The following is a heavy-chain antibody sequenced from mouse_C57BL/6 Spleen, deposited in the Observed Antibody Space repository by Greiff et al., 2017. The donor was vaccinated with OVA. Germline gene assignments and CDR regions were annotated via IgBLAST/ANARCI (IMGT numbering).Heavy chain of an antibody. Sequence: EVQLVESGGDLVKPGGSLKLSCAASGFTFSSYGMSWVRQTPDQRLEWVATISSGGSYTYYPDSVKGRFTISRDNAKNTLYLQMSSLKSEDTAMYYCASFLSARYFDVWGTGTTVTVSS. CDR3: ASFLSARYFDV. D-gene: IGHD6-1*01. CDR1: GFTFSSYG. J-gene: IGHJ1*03. V-gene: IGHV5-6*01. CDR2: ISSGGSYT.